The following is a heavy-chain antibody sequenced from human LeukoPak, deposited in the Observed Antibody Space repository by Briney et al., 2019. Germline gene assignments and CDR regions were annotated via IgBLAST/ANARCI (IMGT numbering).Heavy chain of an antibody. V-gene: IGHV3-53*01. D-gene: IGHD6-19*01. CDR3: ARDAGFDSSGWYRPRGYFDY. Sequence: PVGSLRLSCAASGLTVSSNYMSWVRQAPGKGLEWVSVIYSAGSTYYADSVKGRFTISRDTSKNTLYLQMNSLRAEDTAVYYCARDAGFDSSGWYRPRGYFDYWGQGTLVTVSS. CDR2: IYSAGST. J-gene: IGHJ4*02. CDR1: GLTVSSNY.